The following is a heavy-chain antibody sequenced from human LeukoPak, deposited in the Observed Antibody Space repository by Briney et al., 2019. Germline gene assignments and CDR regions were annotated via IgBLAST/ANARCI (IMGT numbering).Heavy chain of an antibody. Sequence: TGGSLRLSCAVSGFTVSSNYMSWVRQAPGKGLEWVSVIHSDGRTFYVDSVKGRFTISRDNSKNTLYLQMNSLRAEDTAVYYCAGDGYNYFFDFWGQGTLVTVSS. V-gene: IGHV3-53*01. J-gene: IGHJ4*02. CDR3: AGDGYNYFFDF. D-gene: IGHD5-24*01. CDR1: GFTVSSNY. CDR2: IHSDGRT.